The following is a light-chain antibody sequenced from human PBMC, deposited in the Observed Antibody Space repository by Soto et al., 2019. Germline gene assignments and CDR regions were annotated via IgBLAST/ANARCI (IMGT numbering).Light chain of an antibody. CDR2: EVS. CDR1: SSGIRDYNY. CDR3: SSKSPDF. J-gene: IGLJ1*01. V-gene: IGLV2-14*01. Sequence: SALTQPASVSGSPGQSITISCTGTSSGIRDYNYVSWYLQLPGNAPKLIMYEVSNRPSGISNRFSGSKSGNTASLTISGLKDEDEADYYCSSKSPDFFATGTKVTVL.